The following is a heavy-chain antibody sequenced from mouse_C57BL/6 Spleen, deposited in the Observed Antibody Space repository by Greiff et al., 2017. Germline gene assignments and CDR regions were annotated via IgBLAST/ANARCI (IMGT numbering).Heavy chain of an antibody. CDR3: ANYYGSRGAPYYAMDY. CDR2: IYPRSGNT. D-gene: IGHD1-1*01. CDR1: GYTFTSYG. Sequence: QVQLQQSGAELARPGASVKLSCKASGYTFTSYGIRWVKQRTGQGLEWIGEIYPRSGNTYYHEKFKGKATLTADKSSSTAYMELRSPTSEDSAVYSCANYYGSRGAPYYAMDYWGQGTSVTVSS. V-gene: IGHV1-81*01. J-gene: IGHJ4*01.